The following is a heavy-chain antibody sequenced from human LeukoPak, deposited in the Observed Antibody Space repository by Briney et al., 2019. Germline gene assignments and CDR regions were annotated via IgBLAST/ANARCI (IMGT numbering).Heavy chain of an antibody. Sequence: SETLSLTCTVSGGSISSYYWSWIRQPAGKGLEWIGEIYHSGSTNYNPSLKSRVTISVDKSKNQFSLKLSSVTAADTAVYYCARRIAVAARPFDYWGQGTLVTVSS. D-gene: IGHD6-19*01. V-gene: IGHV4-59*12. CDR3: ARRIAVAARPFDY. CDR1: GGSISSYY. CDR2: IYHSGST. J-gene: IGHJ4*02.